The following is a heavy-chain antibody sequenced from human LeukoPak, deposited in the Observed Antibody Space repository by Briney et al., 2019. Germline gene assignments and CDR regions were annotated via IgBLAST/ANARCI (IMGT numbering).Heavy chain of an antibody. CDR1: GYTFTGYY. Sequence: GASVKVSCKASGYTFTGYYMHWVRQAPGQGLEWMGWINPNSGGTNYAQKFQGRVTMTRDTSISTAYMELSRLRSDDTAVYYCARAQWDYDFFYYYYMDVWGKGTTVTVSS. J-gene: IGHJ6*03. V-gene: IGHV1-2*02. CDR2: INPNSGGT. D-gene: IGHD3-3*01. CDR3: ARAQWDYDFFYYYYMDV.